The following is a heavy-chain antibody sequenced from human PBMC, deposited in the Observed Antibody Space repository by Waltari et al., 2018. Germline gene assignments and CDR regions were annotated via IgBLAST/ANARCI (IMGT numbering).Heavy chain of an antibody. CDR1: GYTFISHD. D-gene: IGHD3-10*01. CDR2: MNPNSGNT. V-gene: IGHV1-8*01. CDR3: ARAFRSSWFGAWLDP. J-gene: IGHJ5*02. Sequence: QVQLVQSGAEVKKPGASVKVSCKASGYTFISHDINWLRQATGQGLVWMGWMNPNSGNTGYAQKFQGRVTMTRNTSISTAYMELISLRSDDTAVYYCARAFRSSWFGAWLDPWGQGTPVTVSS.